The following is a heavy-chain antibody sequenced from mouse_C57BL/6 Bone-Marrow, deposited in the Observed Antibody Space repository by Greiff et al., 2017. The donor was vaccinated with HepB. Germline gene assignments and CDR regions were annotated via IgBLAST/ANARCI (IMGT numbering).Heavy chain of an antibody. J-gene: IGHJ4*01. CDR1: GFTFNTYA. D-gene: IGHD1-1*01. V-gene: IGHV10-3*01. Sequence: EVQLVESGGGLVQPKGSLKLSCAASGFTFNTYAMHWVRQAPGKGLEWVARIRSKSSNYATYYADSVKDRFTISRDDSQSMLYLQMNNLKTEDTAMYYCVRDYYGSSQDYYAMDYWGQGTSVTVSS. CDR2: IRSKSSNYAT. CDR3: VRDYYGSSQDYYAMDY.